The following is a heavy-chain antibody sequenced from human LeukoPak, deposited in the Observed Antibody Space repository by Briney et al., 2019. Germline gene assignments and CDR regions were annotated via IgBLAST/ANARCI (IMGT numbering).Heavy chain of an antibody. CDR3: AKGGGYEAQYYYYYLDV. V-gene: IGHV3-30*02. J-gene: IGHJ6*03. CDR2: IRYDGSNK. Sequence: GGSLRLSCAASGFTFSSYGMHWVRQAPGKWLEWVAFIRYDGSNKYYADSVKGRFTISRDNSKNTLYLQMKSLRAEDTAVYYCAKGGGYEAQYYYYYLDVWGKGTTVTISS. D-gene: IGHD5-12*01. CDR1: GFTFSSYG.